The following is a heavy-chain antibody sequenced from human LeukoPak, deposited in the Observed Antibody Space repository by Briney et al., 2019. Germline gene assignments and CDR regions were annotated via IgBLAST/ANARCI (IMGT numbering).Heavy chain of an antibody. V-gene: IGHV4-34*01. CDR1: GGSFSGYY. J-gene: IGHJ4*02. Sequence: PSETLSLTCAVYGGSFSGYYWSWIRQPPGKGLEWIGEINHSGSTNYNPSLKSRVTISVDTSKNQFSLKLSSVTAADTAVYYCAGGSDGGRSGIATNYFDYWGQGTLVTVSS. CDR3: AGGSDGGRSGIATNYFDY. CDR2: INHSGST. D-gene: IGHD6-13*01.